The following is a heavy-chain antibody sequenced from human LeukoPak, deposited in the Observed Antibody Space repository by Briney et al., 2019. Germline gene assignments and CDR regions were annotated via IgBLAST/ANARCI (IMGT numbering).Heavy chain of an antibody. CDR2: IKEDGSEK. Sequence: GGSLRLSCAASGFTVSSNYMSWVRQAPGMGLEWVANIKEDGSEKYYVDSVKGRFTISRDNAKNSLFLQMNSLRAEDTAVYYCARVPGYTSGRGTIDSWGQGTLVTVSS. D-gene: IGHD5-18*01. V-gene: IGHV3-7*03. J-gene: IGHJ4*02. CDR1: GFTVSSNY. CDR3: ARVPGYTSGRGTIDS.